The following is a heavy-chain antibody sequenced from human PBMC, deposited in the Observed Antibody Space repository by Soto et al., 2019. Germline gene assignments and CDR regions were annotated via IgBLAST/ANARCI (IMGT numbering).Heavy chain of an antibody. CDR3: ARGGLGYCSGGSCYSAELSRYYYGMDV. CDR1: GGSISSYY. D-gene: IGHD2-15*01. CDR2: IYYSGAT. V-gene: IGHV4-59*06. J-gene: IGHJ6*02. Sequence: SETLSLTCTVSGGSISSYYWSWIRQHPGKGLEWIGYIYYSGATYYNPSLKGRVTISVGTSKNQFSLKLSSVTAADTAVYYCARGGLGYCSGGSCYSAELSRYYYGMDVWGQGTTVTVSS.